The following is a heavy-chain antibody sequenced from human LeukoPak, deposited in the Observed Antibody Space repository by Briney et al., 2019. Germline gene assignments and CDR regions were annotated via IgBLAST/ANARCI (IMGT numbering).Heavy chain of an antibody. J-gene: IGHJ4*02. CDR1: GGSISSYY. V-gene: IGHV4-59*01. CDR3: AGYSNYGYPFDY. D-gene: IGHD4-11*01. CDR2: IYYSGST. Sequence: SETLSLTCTVSGGSISSYYWSWIRQPPGKGLEWIGYIYYSGSTNYNPSLKSRVTISVDTSKNQFSLKLSSVTAADTAVYYCAGYSNYGYPFDYWGQGTLVTVSS.